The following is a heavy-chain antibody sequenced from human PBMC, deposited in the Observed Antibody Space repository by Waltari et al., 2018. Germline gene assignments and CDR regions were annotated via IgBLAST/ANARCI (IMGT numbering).Heavy chain of an antibody. CDR2: IFTDGSST. CDR1: GFTFRAYA. D-gene: IGHD3-3*01. J-gene: IGHJ3*01. V-gene: IGHV3-23*03. Sequence: EVHLLESGGGLVQPGGTLRLSCAASGFTFRAYAMNWVRQAPGKGLEWVSSIFTDGSSTSYAASVQGRFLISRDNSKNVLYLQMNSLRVDDTAVYFCARDKTADLWSGGQDPDVMDVWGQGTMVTVSS. CDR3: ARDKTADLWSGGQDPDVMDV.